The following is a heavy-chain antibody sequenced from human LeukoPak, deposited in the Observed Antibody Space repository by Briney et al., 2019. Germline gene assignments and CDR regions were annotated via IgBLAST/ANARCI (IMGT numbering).Heavy chain of an antibody. CDR1: GFTFSSYW. CDR3: ANSDTVLGN. CDR2: IDSDGSTT. J-gene: IGHJ4*02. D-gene: IGHD5-18*01. Sequence: GGSLRLSCAASGFTFSSYWMHWVRQAPGKGLVWVSRIDSDGSTTGYADSVRGRFTISRDNAKNTLYLQMNSLRAEDTAVYYCANSDTVLGNWGQGTLVTVSS. V-gene: IGHV3-74*01.